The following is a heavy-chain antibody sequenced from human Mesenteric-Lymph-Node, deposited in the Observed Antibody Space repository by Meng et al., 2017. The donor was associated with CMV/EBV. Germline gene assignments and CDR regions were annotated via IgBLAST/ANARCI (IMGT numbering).Heavy chain of an antibody. J-gene: IGHJ4*02. CDR1: GGSFSGYY. CDR3: ARGSSYDILTGYFDY. CDR2: INHSGST. Sequence: QVQVRQWGAGLLNPSATLSVTCAVYGGSFSGYYWNWIRQSPEKGLEWIGEINHSGSTTYNPSFTSRIIISVDTSTNQISLNMSSVTAADTAVYYCARGSSYDILTGYFDYWGQGALVTVSS. D-gene: IGHD3-9*01. V-gene: IGHV4-34*01.